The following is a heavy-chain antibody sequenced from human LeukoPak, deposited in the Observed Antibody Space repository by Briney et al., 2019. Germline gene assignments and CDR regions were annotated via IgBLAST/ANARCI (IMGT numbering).Heavy chain of an antibody. CDR1: GFTFDDYG. CDR3: ARDVLR. CDR2: INTDGSSA. Sequence: PGGSLRLSCAASGFTFDDYGMSWVRQAPGKGLVWVSHINTDGSSATYADSVKGRFTISRDNAKNTLYLQMNSLRPEDTAVYYCARDVLRRGQGILVTVSS. V-gene: IGHV3-74*01. J-gene: IGHJ4*02. D-gene: IGHD5/OR15-5a*01.